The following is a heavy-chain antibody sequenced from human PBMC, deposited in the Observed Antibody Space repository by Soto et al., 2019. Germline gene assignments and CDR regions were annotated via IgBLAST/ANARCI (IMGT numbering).Heavy chain of an antibody. J-gene: IGHJ6*02. CDR3: ARTEYYDFWSGYYTGYYYYGMDV. CDR2: IYSGGNT. CDR1: GFTVSSNY. V-gene: IGHV3-53*01. D-gene: IGHD3-3*01. Sequence: GGSLRLSCAASGFTVSSNYMSWVRQAPGKGLEWVSVIYSGGNTYYADSVKGRFTISRDNSKNTLYLQMNSLRAEDTAVYYCARTEYYDFWSGYYTGYYYYGMDVWGQGTTVTVSS.